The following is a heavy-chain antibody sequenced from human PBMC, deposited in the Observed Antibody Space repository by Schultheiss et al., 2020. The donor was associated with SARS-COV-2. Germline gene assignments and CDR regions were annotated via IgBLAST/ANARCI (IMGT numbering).Heavy chain of an antibody. CDR2: INHSGST. J-gene: IGHJ2*01. D-gene: IGHD1-26*01. CDR1: GGSFSGYY. Sequence: SQTLSLTCAVYGGSFSGYYWSLIRQPPGKGLEWIGEINHSGSTNYNPSLKSRVTISVDTSKNQFSLKLSSVTAADTAVYYCARGREDDWYFDLWGPGTLVTVSS. V-gene: IGHV4-34*01. CDR3: ARGREDDWYFDL.